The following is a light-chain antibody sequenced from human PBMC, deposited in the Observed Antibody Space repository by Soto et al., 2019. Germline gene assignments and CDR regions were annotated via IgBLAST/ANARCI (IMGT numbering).Light chain of an antibody. CDR1: QSISSW. J-gene: IGKJ2*01. CDR3: QQYNSYPYT. V-gene: IGKV1-5*01. Sequence: DIQMTQSPSTLSASVGDRVTITCRASQSISSWLAWYQQQPGKAPKLLIYDASSLESRVPSRFSGSGSGTEFTLTISSLQPDDFATYYCQQYNSYPYTFGQGTKLEIK. CDR2: DAS.